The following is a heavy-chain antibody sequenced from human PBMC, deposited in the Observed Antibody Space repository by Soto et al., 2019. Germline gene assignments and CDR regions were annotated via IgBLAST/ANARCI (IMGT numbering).Heavy chain of an antibody. Sequence: QVQLVESGGGVVQPGRSLRLSCAASGFTFSSYGMHWVRQAPGKGLEWVAVIWYDGSIKYYADSVKGRFTISRDNSKNTLYLKMNSLRAEDTVVYYCARDGALYITMVRGKIFDYWGQGTLVTVSS. CDR3: ARDGALYITMVRGKIFDY. V-gene: IGHV3-33*01. CDR1: GFTFSSYG. D-gene: IGHD3-10*01. J-gene: IGHJ4*02. CDR2: IWYDGSIK.